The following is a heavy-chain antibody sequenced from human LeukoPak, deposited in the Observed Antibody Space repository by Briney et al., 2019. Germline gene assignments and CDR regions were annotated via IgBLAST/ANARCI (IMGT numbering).Heavy chain of an antibody. Sequence: GGSLRLSCAASGFTFSSYSMNWVRQAPGKGLEWVSYISSSSSTIYYADSVKGRFTISRDNSKNTLYLQMNSLRAEDTAVYYCARRYCSGGSCYGSAFDIWGQGTMVTVSS. D-gene: IGHD2-15*01. CDR3: ARRYCSGGSCYGSAFDI. CDR1: GFTFSSYS. J-gene: IGHJ3*02. CDR2: ISSSSSTI. V-gene: IGHV3-48*01.